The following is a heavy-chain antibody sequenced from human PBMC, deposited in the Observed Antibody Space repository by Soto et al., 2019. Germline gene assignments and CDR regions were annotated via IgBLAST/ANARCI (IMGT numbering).Heavy chain of an antibody. CDR3: ARGASITMKEYFQH. Sequence: GGSLRLSCAASGFTFSTYWRHWVRQAPGKGLVWVSRINSDGSSTSYADSVKGRFTISRDNAKNTLYLQMNSLRAEDTAVYYCARGASITMKEYFQHWGQGTLVTVSS. D-gene: IGHD3-22*01. CDR2: INSDGSST. J-gene: IGHJ1*01. V-gene: IGHV3-74*01. CDR1: GFTFSTYW.